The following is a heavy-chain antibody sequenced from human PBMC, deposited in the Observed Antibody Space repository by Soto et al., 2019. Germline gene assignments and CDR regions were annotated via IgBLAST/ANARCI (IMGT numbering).Heavy chain of an antibody. Sequence: ASVKVSCKASGGTFSSYTISWVRQAPGQGLEWMGRIIPILGIANYAQKFQGRVTITADKSTSTAYMELSSLRSEDTAVYYCARDSEGSGPGPFDYWGQGTMVTVSS. CDR2: IIPILGIA. D-gene: IGHD2-15*01. CDR3: ARDSEGSGPGPFDY. J-gene: IGHJ4*02. CDR1: GGTFSSYT. V-gene: IGHV1-69*04.